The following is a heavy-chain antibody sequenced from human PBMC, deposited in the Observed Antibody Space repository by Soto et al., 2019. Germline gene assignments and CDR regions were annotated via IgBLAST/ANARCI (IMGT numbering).Heavy chain of an antibody. V-gene: IGHV3-30*03. D-gene: IGHD1-1*01. CDR3: ATDTTPTLKPIYYFDK. J-gene: IGHJ4*02. CDR2: ISYEGSNK. CDR1: GFSFSSFG. Sequence: PGGSLRLSCAASGFSFSSFGMHWVRQAPGKGLEWVAVISYEGSNKYYADSLKGRFTISRDNFKNTLYLHMNGLRVDDTAVYYCATDTTPTLKPIYYFDKWGQGTPVTVYS.